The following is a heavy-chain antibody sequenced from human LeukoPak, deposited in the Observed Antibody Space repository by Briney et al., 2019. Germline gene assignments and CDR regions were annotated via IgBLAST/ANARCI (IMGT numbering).Heavy chain of an antibody. CDR3: ARDPTPLYYYGSGSSRYFDY. CDR2: MSYDGSSE. J-gene: IGHJ4*02. D-gene: IGHD3-10*01. V-gene: IGHV3-30*03. CDR1: GFGFSSFA. Sequence: GRSLRLSCEGSGFTASGFGFSSFAMYWVRQAPGKGLEWVAVMSYDGSSEYYADSVKGRFTISRDNPKKTLFLQMNSLRAEDTAVYYCARDPTPLYYYGSGSSRYFDYWGQGTLVTVSS.